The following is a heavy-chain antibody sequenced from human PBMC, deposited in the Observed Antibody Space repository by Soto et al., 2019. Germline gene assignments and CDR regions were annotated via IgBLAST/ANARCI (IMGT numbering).Heavy chain of an antibody. CDR3: ASLPYDYDSSGYYKAPFCDY. CDR2: IYYSGST. V-gene: IGHV4-39*01. D-gene: IGHD3-22*01. J-gene: IGHJ4*02. CDR1: GGSISSSSYY. Sequence: QLQLQESGPGLVKPSETLSLTCTVSGGSISSSSYYWGWIRQPPGKGLEWIGSIYYSGSTYYNPSLMSQVTTSVDTSKNQLFRRLRSVTAADTAVYYCASLPYDYDSSGYYKAPFCDYWFQGTLVTVTS.